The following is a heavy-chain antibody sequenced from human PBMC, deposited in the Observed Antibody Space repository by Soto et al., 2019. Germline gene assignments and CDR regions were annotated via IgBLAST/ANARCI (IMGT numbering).Heavy chain of an antibody. D-gene: IGHD3-10*01. CDR1: GFTFSSYA. V-gene: IGHV3-30-3*01. CDR3: ARAGYGSGSYYAPGWLLLEGDYYYGMDV. J-gene: IGHJ6*02. Sequence: QVQLVESGGGVVQPGRSLRLSCAASGFTFSSYAMHWVRQAPGKGLEWVAVISYDGSNKYYADSVKGRFTISRDNSKNTLYLQMNSLRAEDTAVYYCARAGYGSGSYYAPGWLLLEGDYYYGMDVWGQGTTVTVSS. CDR2: ISYDGSNK.